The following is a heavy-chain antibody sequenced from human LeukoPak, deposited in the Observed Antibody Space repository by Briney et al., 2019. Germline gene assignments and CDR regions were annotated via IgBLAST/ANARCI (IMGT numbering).Heavy chain of an antibody. CDR1: GFSLSTSGMC. CDR3: ARKGSAWNYFDY. CDR2: IDWDGDK. D-gene: IGHD6-19*01. Sequence: SGPALVQPTQPLTLTCTFSGFSLSTSGMCVSWIRHPPGKALEWLALIDWDGDKWYSTSLKTRLTISKDTSKNQVVLTMTNMDPVDTATYYCARKGSAWNYFDYWGQGALVTVSS. V-gene: IGHV2-70*01. J-gene: IGHJ4*02.